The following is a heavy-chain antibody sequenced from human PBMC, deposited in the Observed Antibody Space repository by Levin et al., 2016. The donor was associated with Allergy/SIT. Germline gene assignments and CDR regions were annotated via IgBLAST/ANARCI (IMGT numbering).Heavy chain of an antibody. CDR3: ATSAGRYSGSYEPPYFDY. V-gene: IGHV5-51*01. Sequence: VRQMPGKGLEWMGIIYPGDSDTRYSPSFQGQVTISADKSISTAYLQWSSLKAPDTAMYYCATSAGRYSGSYEPPYFDYWGQGTLVTVSS. D-gene: IGHD1-26*01. CDR2: IYPGDSDT. J-gene: IGHJ4*02.